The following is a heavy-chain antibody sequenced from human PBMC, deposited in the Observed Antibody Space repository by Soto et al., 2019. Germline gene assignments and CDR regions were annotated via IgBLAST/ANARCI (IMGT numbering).Heavy chain of an antibody. CDR2: IYYSGST. Sequence: SSETLSLTCTVSGGSISSYYWSWIRQPPGKGLEWIGYIYYSGSTSYNPSLKSRVTISVDTSKNQFSLKLSSVTAADTAVYYCARSRGYSYGYLGTMIVGRPGAFDIWGQGTMVTVSS. D-gene: IGHD5-18*01. CDR1: GGSISSYY. J-gene: IGHJ3*02. V-gene: IGHV4-59*01. CDR3: ARSRGYSYGYLGTMIVGRPGAFDI.